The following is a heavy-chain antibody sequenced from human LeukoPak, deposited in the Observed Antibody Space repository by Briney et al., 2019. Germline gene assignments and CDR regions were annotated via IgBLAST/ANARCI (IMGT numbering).Heavy chain of an antibody. Sequence: PSETLSLTCAVYGGSFSGYYWSWIRQPPGKGLEWIGEINHSGSTNYNPSLKSRVTISVDTSKNQFSLKLSSVTAADTAVYYCARGYCSNTSCYAGLYYYYYGMDVWGKGTTVTVSS. CDR2: INHSGST. J-gene: IGHJ6*04. V-gene: IGHV4-34*01. D-gene: IGHD2-2*01. CDR3: ARGYCSNTSCYAGLYYYYYGMDV. CDR1: GGSFSGYY.